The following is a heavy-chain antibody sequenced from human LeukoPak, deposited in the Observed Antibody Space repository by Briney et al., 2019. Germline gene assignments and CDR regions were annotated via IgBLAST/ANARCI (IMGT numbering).Heavy chain of an antibody. CDR2: ITGSGPYM. J-gene: IGHJ4*02. D-gene: IGHD3/OR15-3a*01. CDR1: GFTFSTFA. Sequence: PGGSLRLSCAASGFTFSTFAMHWVRLSPGKGLEWVSSITGSGPYMLYADSVKHRFTISRDNTKNTLYLQMNSLRAEDTAVYYCARVWSGTGYLIDYWGQGTLVTVSS. CDR3: ARVWSGTGYLIDY. V-gene: IGHV3-21*01.